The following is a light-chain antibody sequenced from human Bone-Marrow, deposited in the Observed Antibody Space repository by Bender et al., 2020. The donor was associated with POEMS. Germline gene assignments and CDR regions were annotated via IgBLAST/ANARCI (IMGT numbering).Light chain of an antibody. V-gene: IGLV3-25*03. J-gene: IGLJ2*01. CDR2: RNI. Sequence: SSELTQPPSVSVSPGQTASITCSGDPFPKQYGYWYQQKPGQAPVVIIYRNIERRPGIAERLSGSSSGTTVTLTISGVKAEDEADYYCQSEDRSGSYVVFGGGTKLTVL. CDR1: PFPKQY. CDR3: QSEDRSGSYVV.